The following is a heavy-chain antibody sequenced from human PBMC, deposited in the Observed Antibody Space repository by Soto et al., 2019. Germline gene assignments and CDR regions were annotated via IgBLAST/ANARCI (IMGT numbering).Heavy chain of an antibody. V-gene: IGHV3-30*03. J-gene: IGHJ4*02. CDR2: ISYDGYTK. CDR1: GFTFSNFG. Sequence: QVQLVESGGGVVQPGRSLRLSCAASGFTFSNFGMHWVRQAPVKGLEWVAVISYDGYTKYYADSVKGRFTISRDNSKNTLYLQMDSLRVEDTAVYYCTSQVATGDWGQGTLVTVSS. D-gene: IGHD5-12*01. CDR3: TSQVATGD.